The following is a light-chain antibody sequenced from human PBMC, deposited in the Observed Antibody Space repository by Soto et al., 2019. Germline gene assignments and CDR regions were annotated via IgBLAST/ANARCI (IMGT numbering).Light chain of an antibody. CDR3: QQYNKWPLT. CDR2: FAY. V-gene: IGKV3-15*01. Sequence: EIVMTQSPATLSVSPGERATLSCRASQSVSNNLAWYQQKPGQAPRLLIYFAYTRATGIPARFSGSGSGTEFTLTISSLQSEDFAVYYCQQYNKWPLTLGGGTKVETK. J-gene: IGKJ4*01. CDR1: QSVSNN.